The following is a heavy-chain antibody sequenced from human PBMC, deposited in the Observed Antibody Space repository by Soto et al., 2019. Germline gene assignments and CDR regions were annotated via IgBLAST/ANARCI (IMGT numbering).Heavy chain of an antibody. CDR2: INHSGST. V-gene: IGHV4-34*01. D-gene: IGHD1-7*01. CDR1: GGSFSGYY. CDR3: ARLYGPVFRYNWNYVRVGYMDV. J-gene: IGHJ6*03. Sequence: PSETLSLTCAVYGGSFSGYYWSWIRQPPGKGLEWIGEINHSGSTNYNPSLKSRVTISVDTSKNQFSLKLSSVTAADTAVYYCARLYGPVFRYNWNYVRVGYMDVWGKGTTVTVSS.